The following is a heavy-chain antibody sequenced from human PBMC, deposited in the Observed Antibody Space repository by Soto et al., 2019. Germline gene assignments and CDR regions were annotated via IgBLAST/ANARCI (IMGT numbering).Heavy chain of an antibody. V-gene: IGHV3-74*01. Sequence: GGSLRLSCAASGFTLSSYWMHWVRQAPGKGLVWVSHINSDGSSTTYADSVKGRFTISRDDAKNTLYLQINSLRGEDTAIYFCARSGDNYNVLDYWGPGTPVTVSS. D-gene: IGHD3-10*02. CDR2: INSDGSST. CDR3: ARSGDNYNVLDY. CDR1: GFTLSSYW. J-gene: IGHJ4*02.